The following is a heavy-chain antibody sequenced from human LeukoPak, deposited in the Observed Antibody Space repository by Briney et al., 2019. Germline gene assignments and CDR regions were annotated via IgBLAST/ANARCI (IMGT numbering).Heavy chain of an antibody. J-gene: IGHJ4*02. D-gene: IGHD6-13*01. CDR1: GFTFRSYW. V-gene: IGHV3-23*01. CDR3: AKEHKYSSSWYYFDY. CDR2: ISGSGGNT. Sequence: GGSLRLSCAASGFTFRSYWMSWVRQAPGKGLEWVSAISGSGGNTCYADSVKGRFTISRDNSKSMLYLQMNSLRAEDTAIYYCAKEHKYSSSWYYFDYWGQGTLVTVSS.